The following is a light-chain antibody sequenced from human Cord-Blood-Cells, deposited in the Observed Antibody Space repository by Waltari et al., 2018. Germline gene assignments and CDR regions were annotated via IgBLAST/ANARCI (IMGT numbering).Light chain of an antibody. V-gene: IGKV1-5*01. CDR1: QSISSW. CDR2: DAS. J-gene: IGKJ3*01. Sequence: DRVTITCRASQSISSWLAWYQQKPGKAPKLLIYDASSLESGVPSRFSGSGSGTEFTLTISSLQPDDFATYYCQQYNSYLFTFGPGTKVDIK. CDR3: QQYNSYLFT.